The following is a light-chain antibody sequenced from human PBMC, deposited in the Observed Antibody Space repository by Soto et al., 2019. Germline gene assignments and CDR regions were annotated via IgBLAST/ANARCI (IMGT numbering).Light chain of an antibody. CDR1: QGISSY. V-gene: IGKV1-9*01. J-gene: IGKJ5*01. CDR3: QQLDTYPIT. CDR2: AAS. Sequence: DIQLTQSPSFLSASVGDRVTITCRASQGISSYLAWYQQKPGKAPKLLICAASTLQSGVPSRFSGSGSGTEFTLTISSLQPADFATYYCQQLDTYPITFGQGTRLEIK.